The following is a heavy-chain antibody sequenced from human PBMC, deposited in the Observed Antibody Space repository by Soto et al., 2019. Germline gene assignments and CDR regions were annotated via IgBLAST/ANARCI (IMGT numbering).Heavy chain of an antibody. CDR1: GYSFTNYW. J-gene: IGHJ4*02. D-gene: IGHD2-15*01. CDR3: ARLNTPKAY. CDR2: VDPTDSYS. V-gene: IGHV5-10-1*01. Sequence: PGESLKISCKGSGYSFTNYWITWVRQMPGKGLEWLGRVDPTDSYSNYSPSFQGHVTISADKSISTAYLQWSSLKASDTAMYYCARLNTPKAYWGQGTLVTVSS.